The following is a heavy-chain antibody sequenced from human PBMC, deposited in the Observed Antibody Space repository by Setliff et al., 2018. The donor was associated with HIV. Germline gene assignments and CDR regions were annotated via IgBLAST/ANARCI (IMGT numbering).Heavy chain of an antibody. Sequence: ASVKVSCKASGYNFINNDINWVRQATGQGLEWMGWMNPNSGNSGYAQKFQGRVTMTRSTSFSTAYMELSNLTSEDTAVYYCARGAWYTSGWYSSRYLDVWGKGTTVTVSS. D-gene: IGHD6-19*01. J-gene: IGHJ6*03. CDR3: ARGAWYTSGWYSSRYLDV. CDR2: MNPNSGNS. CDR1: GYNFINND. V-gene: IGHV1-8*02.